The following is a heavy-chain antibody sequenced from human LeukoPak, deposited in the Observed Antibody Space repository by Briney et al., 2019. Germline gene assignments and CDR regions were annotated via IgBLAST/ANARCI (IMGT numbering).Heavy chain of an antibody. J-gene: IGHJ3*02. D-gene: IGHD2-15*01. Sequence: GGSLRLSCAASGFTFSSYRMNWVRQAPGKGLEWVSSISSSSSYIYYADSVKGRFTISRDNAKNSLYLQMNSLRAEDTAVYYCAREDTLLGAFDIWGQGTMVTVSS. CDR3: AREDTLLGAFDI. V-gene: IGHV3-21*01. CDR2: ISSSSSYI. CDR1: GFTFSSYR.